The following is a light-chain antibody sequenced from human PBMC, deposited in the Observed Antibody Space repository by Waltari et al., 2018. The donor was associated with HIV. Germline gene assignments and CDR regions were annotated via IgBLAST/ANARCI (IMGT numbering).Light chain of an antibody. CDR3: QSADSSGTYVV. CDR2: KDS. CDR1: ALPKQY. V-gene: IGLV3-25*03. J-gene: IGLJ2*01. Sequence: SYELTQPPSVSVSPGQTARITCSGDALPKQYAYWYQQKQGHAPVLVIYKDSERPSGIPERVSGSSSVTTVTLTISGVQAEDEADYYCQSADSSGTYVVFGGGTKLTVL.